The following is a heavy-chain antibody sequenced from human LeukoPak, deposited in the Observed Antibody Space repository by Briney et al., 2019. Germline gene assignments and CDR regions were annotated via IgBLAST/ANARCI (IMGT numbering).Heavy chain of an antibody. J-gene: IGHJ5*02. CDR3: ARDRCSSTSCYWFDP. D-gene: IGHD2-2*01. CDR1: GYTFTSYY. Sequence: GASVKVSCKASGYTFTSYYMHWVRQAPGQRLEWMGWINAGNGNTKYSQKFQGRVTITRDTSASTAYMELSSLRSEDTAVYYCARDRCSSTSCYWFDPWGQGTLVTVSS. CDR2: INAGNGNT. V-gene: IGHV1-3*01.